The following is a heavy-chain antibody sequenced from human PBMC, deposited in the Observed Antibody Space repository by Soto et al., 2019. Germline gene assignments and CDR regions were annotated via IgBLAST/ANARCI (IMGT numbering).Heavy chain of an antibody. CDR2: IWYDGSNK. Sequence: GGSLRLSCAASGFTFSSYGMHWVRQAPGKGLEWVAVIWYDGSNKYYADSVKGRFTISRDNSKNTLYLQMNSLRAEDTAVYYCARGREAYDAFDIWGQGTMVTVSS. CDR1: GFTFSSYG. CDR3: ARGREAYDAFDI. J-gene: IGHJ3*02. V-gene: IGHV3-33*01.